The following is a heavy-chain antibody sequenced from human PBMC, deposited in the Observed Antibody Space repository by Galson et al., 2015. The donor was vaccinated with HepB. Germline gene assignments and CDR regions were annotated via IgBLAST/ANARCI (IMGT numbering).Heavy chain of an antibody. V-gene: IGHV4-61*02. J-gene: IGHJ3*02. D-gene: IGHD3-3*01. Sequence: TLSLTCTVSGGSISSGSYYWSWIRQPAGEGLEWIGRIYTSGSTNYNPSLKSRVTMSVDTSKNQFSLKLSSVTAADTAVYYCARRGVYDFWSAHPRDDAFDIWGQGTMVTVSS. CDR3: ARRGVYDFWSAHPRDDAFDI. CDR2: IYTSGST. CDR1: GGSISSGSYY.